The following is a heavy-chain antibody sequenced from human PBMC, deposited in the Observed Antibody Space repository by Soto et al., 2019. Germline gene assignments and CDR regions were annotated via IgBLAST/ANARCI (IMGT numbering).Heavy chain of an antibody. CDR1: GGSIISNNHY. V-gene: IGHV4-39*01. J-gene: IGHJ4*02. CDR3: ARRSTISRGFDY. D-gene: IGHD3-9*01. CDR2: IYYSGTT. Sequence: QLQSRESGPGLVKPSETLSLTCTVSGGSIISNNHYWGWIRQPPGKGLEWIGTIYYSGTTYYNPSLKSRVTMSVDTSKGQFSLKLSSMTVADTAVYFCARRSTISRGFDYWGQGTLVTVSS.